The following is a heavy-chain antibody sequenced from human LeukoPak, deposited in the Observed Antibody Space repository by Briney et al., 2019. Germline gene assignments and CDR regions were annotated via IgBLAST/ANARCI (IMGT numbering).Heavy chain of an antibody. Sequence: PSETLSLTCAVYGGSFSGYYWSWVRQPPGKGLEWIGEINHSRGTNYNPSLKSRVTISVDTSKNQFSLNLSSVTAADTAVYYCARLPDSGSLDYWGQGTLVTVSS. V-gene: IGHV4-34*01. CDR3: ARLPDSGSLDY. J-gene: IGHJ4*02. CDR1: GGSFSGYY. CDR2: INHSRGT. D-gene: IGHD1-26*01.